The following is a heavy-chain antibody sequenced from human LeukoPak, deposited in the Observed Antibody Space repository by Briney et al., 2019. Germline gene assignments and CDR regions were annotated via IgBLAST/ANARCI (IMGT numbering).Heavy chain of an antibody. CDR1: GFTFSSYA. V-gene: IGHV3-23*01. Sequence: GGSLRLSCAASGFTFSSYAMTWVRQAPGKGMEWVSSISGSGANTYYADSVKGRFTISSDNSRNTLNLQMSSLRAEDTAMYYCAKCRPDSSGYSDYWGKGTLVTVS. CDR2: ISGSGANT. J-gene: IGHJ4*02. CDR3: AKCRPDSSGYSDY. D-gene: IGHD6-19*01.